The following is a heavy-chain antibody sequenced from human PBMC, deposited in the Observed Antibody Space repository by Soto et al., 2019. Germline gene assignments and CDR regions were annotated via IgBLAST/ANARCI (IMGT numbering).Heavy chain of an antibody. V-gene: IGHV1-18*01. CDR1: GYTFTSYG. Sequence: RASVKVSCKASGYTFTSYGISWVRQAPGQGLEWMGWISAYNGNTNYAQKLQGRVTMTTDTSTSTAYMELRSLRSDDTAVYYCARDAGELRFLEWFRNQYYYGMDVWGHGTTVTVSS. CDR2: ISAYNGNT. D-gene: IGHD3-3*01. CDR3: ARDAGELRFLEWFRNQYYYGMDV. J-gene: IGHJ6*02.